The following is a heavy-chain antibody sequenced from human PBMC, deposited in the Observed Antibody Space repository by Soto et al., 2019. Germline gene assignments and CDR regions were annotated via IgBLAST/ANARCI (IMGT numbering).Heavy chain of an antibody. CDR3: VRDDFGLGLDY. V-gene: IGHV3-74*01. D-gene: IGHD1-26*01. Sequence: EVQLVESGGGVVQPGGSLRLSCVASGFTFSSYWMHWVRRTPGQGLVLVSHTDSDGSFTTYADSVKGRFTISRDNAKSTLGLQMNSLRAEDTAGYYGVRDDFGLGLDYWGLGTLVTVSS. CDR1: GFTFSSYW. J-gene: IGHJ4*02. CDR2: TDSDGSFT.